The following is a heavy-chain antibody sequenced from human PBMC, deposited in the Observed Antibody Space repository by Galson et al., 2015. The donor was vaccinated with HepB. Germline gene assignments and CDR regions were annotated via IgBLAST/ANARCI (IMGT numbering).Heavy chain of an antibody. CDR3: TTLGLRYFDWLLYEGGY. CDR2: IKSKTDGGTT. CDR1: GFTFSSAW. D-gene: IGHD3-9*01. Sequence: SLRLSCAASGFTFSSAWMNWVRQAPGKGLEWVGRIKSKTDGGTTDYAAPVKGRFTISRDDSKNTLYLQMNSLKTEDTAVYYCTTLGLRYFDWLLYEGGYWGQGTLVTVSS. V-gene: IGHV3-15*07. J-gene: IGHJ4*02.